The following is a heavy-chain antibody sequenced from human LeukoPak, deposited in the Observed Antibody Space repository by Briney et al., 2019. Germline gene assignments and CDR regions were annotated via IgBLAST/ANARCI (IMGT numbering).Heavy chain of an antibody. Sequence: ASVKVSCKASGGTFSSYAISWVRQAPGQGLEWMGGIIPIFGTANYAQKFQGRVTITTDESTSTAYMELSSLRSEDTAVYYCASAPGIAVAGTNDASDIWGQGTMVTVSS. CDR2: IIPIFGTA. V-gene: IGHV1-69*05. J-gene: IGHJ3*02. CDR3: ASAPGIAVAGTNDASDI. D-gene: IGHD6-19*01. CDR1: GGTFSSYA.